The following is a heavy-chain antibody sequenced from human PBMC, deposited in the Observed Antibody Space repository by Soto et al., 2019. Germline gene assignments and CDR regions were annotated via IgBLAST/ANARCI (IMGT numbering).Heavy chain of an antibody. CDR2: IIPIFGTA. CDR3: ARDLGGWFDP. Sequence: ASVKVSCKASGGTFSSYAISWVRQAPGQGLEWMGGIIPIFGTANYAQEFQGRVTITADESTSTAYMELSSLRSEDTAVYYCARDLGGWFDPWGQGTLVTVSS. J-gene: IGHJ5*02. V-gene: IGHV1-69*13. CDR1: GGTFSSYA.